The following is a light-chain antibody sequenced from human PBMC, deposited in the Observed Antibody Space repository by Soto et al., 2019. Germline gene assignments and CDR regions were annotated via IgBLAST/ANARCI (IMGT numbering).Light chain of an antibody. Sequence: DIQMTQSPSSLFASVGDRFTIXXQATQDINIYLNWYQQKPGKAPNXLIYDASNLEIGVPSRFSGSGSGTHFTFTISSLQTEDIGTYYCQQYDILPITFGRGTRLEIK. CDR3: QQYDILPIT. CDR1: QDINIY. V-gene: IGKV1-33*01. CDR2: DAS. J-gene: IGKJ5*01.